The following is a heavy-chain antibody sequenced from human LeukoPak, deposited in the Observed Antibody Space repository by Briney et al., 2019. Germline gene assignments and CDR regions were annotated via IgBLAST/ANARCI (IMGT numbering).Heavy chain of an antibody. V-gene: IGHV3-21*01. Sequence: PGGSLRLSCAASGFTFSSYSMNWVRQAPGKGLEWVSSISSSSSYIYYADSVKGRFTISRDNAKNSLYLQMNSLRAEDTAVYYCARDGGGRVSAFDIWGQGTMVTVSS. CDR2: ISSSSSYI. CDR1: GFTFSSYS. D-gene: IGHD3-16*01. J-gene: IGHJ3*02. CDR3: ARDGGGRVSAFDI.